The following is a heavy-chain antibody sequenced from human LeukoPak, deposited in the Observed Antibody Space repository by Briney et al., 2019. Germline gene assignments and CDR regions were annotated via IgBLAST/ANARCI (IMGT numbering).Heavy chain of an antibody. CDR3: ASTMMPKDAFDI. V-gene: IGHV4-38-2*02. D-gene: IGHD3-22*01. CDR2: IYHSGST. Sequence: SETLSLTCTVSGYSISSGYYWGWIRQPPGKGLEWIGSIYHSGSTYYNPSLKSRVTISVDTSKNQFSLKLSSVTAADTAVYYCASTMMPKDAFDIWGQGTMVTVSS. CDR1: GYSISSGYY. J-gene: IGHJ3*02.